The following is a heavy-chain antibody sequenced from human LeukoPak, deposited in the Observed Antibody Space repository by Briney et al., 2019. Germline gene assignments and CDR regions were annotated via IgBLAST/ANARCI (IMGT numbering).Heavy chain of an antibody. D-gene: IGHD3-10*01. Sequence: SETLSLTCAVYGGSFSGYHWSWIRRPPGKGLEWIGEINHSGSTNYNPSLKSRVTISVDTSKNQFSLKLSSVTAADTAVYYCARGDKMRYYYGSGTRWNPGDAFDIWGQGTMVTVSS. CDR1: GGSFSGYH. V-gene: IGHV4-34*01. CDR3: ARGDKMRYYYGSGTRWNPGDAFDI. J-gene: IGHJ3*02. CDR2: INHSGST.